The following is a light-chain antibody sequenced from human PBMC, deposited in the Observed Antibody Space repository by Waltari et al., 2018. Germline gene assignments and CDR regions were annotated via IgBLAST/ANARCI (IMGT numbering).Light chain of an antibody. V-gene: IGLV1-44*01. CDR1: SSNIGSNT. CDR2: SNN. J-gene: IGLJ3*02. CDR3: AALDDSLNGRV. Sequence: QSVLTQPPSASGTPGHRVTISCSGSSSNIGSNTVNWYQQLPGTAPKLPIYSNNQRPSGVPDRFSGSKSGTSAPLAISGLQSEDEADYYCAALDDSLNGRVFGGGTKLTVL.